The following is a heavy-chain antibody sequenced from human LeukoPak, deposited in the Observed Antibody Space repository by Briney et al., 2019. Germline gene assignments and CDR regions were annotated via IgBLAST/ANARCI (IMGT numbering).Heavy chain of an antibody. CDR2: ILSDGSKE. D-gene: IGHD5-18*01. CDR3: ARDPEGGYSYGPFDY. J-gene: IGHJ4*02. V-gene: IGHV3-33*01. CDR1: GFTFSSYG. Sequence: GGSLRLSCAASGFTFSSYGMHWVRQAPGKGLEWVAVILSDGSKEFYTDSVKGRFTISRDNSKNTLYLQMNSLRAEDTAVYYCARDPEGGYSYGPFDYWGQGTLVTVSS.